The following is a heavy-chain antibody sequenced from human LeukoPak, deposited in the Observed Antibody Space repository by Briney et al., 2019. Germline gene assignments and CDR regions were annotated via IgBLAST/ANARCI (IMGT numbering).Heavy chain of an antibody. Sequence: PGGSLRLSCAASGFTFSSYWMHWVRQAPGKGLVWVSRINSDGSSTTYADSVKGRFTISRDNAKNTLYLQMNSLRAEDTALYYCARDALNWQAAERHAVGSPWGQGTLVTVSS. J-gene: IGHJ5*02. V-gene: IGHV3-74*01. CDR2: INSDGSST. D-gene: IGHD6-13*01. CDR1: GFTFSSYW. CDR3: ARDALNWQAAERHAVGSP.